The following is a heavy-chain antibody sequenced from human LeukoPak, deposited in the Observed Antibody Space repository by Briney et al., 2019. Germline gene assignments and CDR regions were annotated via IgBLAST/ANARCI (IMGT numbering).Heavy chain of an antibody. Sequence: SETLSLTCTVSGGSISISYYWGWIRQPPGKGLEWIGSIYYSGSTYYNPSLKSRVTISVDTSKNQFSLKLTSVTAADTAVHYCARDQHDYYFYYMDVWGKGTTVTVSS. CDR1: GGSISISYY. V-gene: IGHV4-39*07. CDR3: ARDQHDYYFYYMDV. J-gene: IGHJ6*03. CDR2: IYYSGST.